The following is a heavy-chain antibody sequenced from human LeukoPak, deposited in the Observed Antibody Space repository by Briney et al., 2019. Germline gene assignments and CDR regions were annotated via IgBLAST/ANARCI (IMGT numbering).Heavy chain of an antibody. CDR2: IKSKTDGGTT. Sequence: GGSLRLSFAASGFTLRIGWMTWVRQAPGKGLEWVGRIKSKTDGGTTDYAAPVKGRFTISRDDSKNTLYLQMNSLKIEDTAVYYYTTEIVGATSFDYWGQGTLVTVSS. CDR3: TTEIVGATSFDY. D-gene: IGHD1-26*01. J-gene: IGHJ4*02. V-gene: IGHV3-15*01. CDR1: GFTLRIGW.